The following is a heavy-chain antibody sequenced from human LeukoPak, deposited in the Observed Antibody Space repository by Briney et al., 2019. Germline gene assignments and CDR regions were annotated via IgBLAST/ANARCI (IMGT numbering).Heavy chain of an antibody. V-gene: IGHV3-30*02. CDR1: GFTFSSYG. D-gene: IGHD2-15*01. CDR2: IRYDGSNK. Sequence: PGGSLRLSCAASGFTFSSYGMHWVRQAPGKGLEWVAFIRYDGSNKYYADSVKGRFTISRDNSKKTLYLQMNSLRAEDTAVYYCAKDLVRYCSGGSCFSLYYYYGMDVWGQGTTVTVSS. J-gene: IGHJ6*02. CDR3: AKDLVRYCSGGSCFSLYYYYGMDV.